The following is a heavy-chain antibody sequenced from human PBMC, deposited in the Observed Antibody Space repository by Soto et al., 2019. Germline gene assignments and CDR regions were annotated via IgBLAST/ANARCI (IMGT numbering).Heavy chain of an antibody. CDR1: GFTFSSYA. CDR3: AKLDYYDSSGYFKRWPYFDY. Sequence: GGSLRLSCAASGFTFSSYAMSWVRQAPGKGLEWVSAISGSGGSTYYADSVKGRFTISRDNSKNTLYLQMNSLRAEDTAVYYCAKLDYYDSSGYFKRWPYFDYWGQGTLVTVSS. D-gene: IGHD3-22*01. J-gene: IGHJ4*02. CDR2: ISGSGGST. V-gene: IGHV3-23*01.